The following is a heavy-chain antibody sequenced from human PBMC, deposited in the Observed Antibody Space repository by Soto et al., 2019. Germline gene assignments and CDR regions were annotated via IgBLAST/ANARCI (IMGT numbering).Heavy chain of an antibody. CDR1: GGSVSNSNYY. D-gene: IGHD2-8*01. V-gene: IGHV4-39*01. Sequence: SETLSLTFTVPGGSVSNSNYYWGWIRQSPGKGLEWIGSVYYRGRSYSKSSVKSRVTISVDTSKNQFSLNLNSVTASDTAVYYCVSQRTSVLTQAYFDYWGPGALVTVSS. CDR2: VYYRGRS. J-gene: IGHJ4*02. CDR3: VSQRTSVLTQAYFDY.